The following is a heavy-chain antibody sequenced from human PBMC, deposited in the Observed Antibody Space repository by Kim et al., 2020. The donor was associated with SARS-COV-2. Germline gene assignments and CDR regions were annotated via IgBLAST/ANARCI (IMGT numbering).Heavy chain of an antibody. V-gene: IGHV4-31*03. Sequence: SETLSLTCTVSGGSISSGGYYWSWIRQHPGKGLEWIGYIYYSGSTYYNPSLKSRVTISVDTSKNLSLKLSSVTAADTAVYYCARVLRGYYDSSGYYY. J-gene: IGHJ6*01. CDR2: IYYSGST. CDR1: GGSISSGGYY. D-gene: IGHD3-22*01. CDR3: ARVLRGYYDSSGYYY.